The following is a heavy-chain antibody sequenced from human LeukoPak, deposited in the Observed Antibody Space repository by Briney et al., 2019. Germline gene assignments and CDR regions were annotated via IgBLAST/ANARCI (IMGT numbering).Heavy chain of an antibody. V-gene: IGHV1-69*13. CDR1: GGTFSSYA. CDR2: IIPIFGTA. Sequence: ASVKVSCKASGGTFSSYAISWVRQAPGQGLEWMLGIIPIFGTANYAQKFQGRVTITADESTSTAYMELSSLRSEDTAVYYCARDGYSGYGTFDYWGQGTLVTVSS. D-gene: IGHD5-12*01. J-gene: IGHJ4*02. CDR3: ARDGYSGYGTFDY.